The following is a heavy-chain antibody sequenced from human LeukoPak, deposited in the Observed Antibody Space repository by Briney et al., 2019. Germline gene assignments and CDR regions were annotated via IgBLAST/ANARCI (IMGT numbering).Heavy chain of an antibody. CDR3: ARAVWEHYFDS. V-gene: IGHV4-59*01. J-gene: IGHJ4*02. CDR1: GGSISSYY. Sequence: NSSETLSLTCTVSGGSISSYYWSWIRQPPGKGLEWIGYVYYSGSTNYKPSLRSRVIISVDTPKNQFSLKVNSVTAADTAVYYCARAVWEHYFDSWGQGTLVTVSS. CDR2: VYYSGST. D-gene: IGHD1-26*01.